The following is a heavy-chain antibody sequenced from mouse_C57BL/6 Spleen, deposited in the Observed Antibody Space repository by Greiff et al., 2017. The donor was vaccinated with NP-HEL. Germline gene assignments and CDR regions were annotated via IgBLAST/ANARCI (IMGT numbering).Heavy chain of an antibody. V-gene: IGHV1-81*01. D-gene: IGHD2-4*01. CDR3: ARWDYDDAGQGFDY. CDR1: GYTFTSYG. Sequence: VQLQQSGAELARPGASVKLSCKASGYTFTSYGISWVKQRTGQGLEWIGEIYPRSGNTYYNEKFKGKATLTADKSSSTAYMELRSLTSEDSAVYFCARWDYDDAGQGFDYWGQGTTLTVSS. CDR2: IYPRSGNT. J-gene: IGHJ2*01.